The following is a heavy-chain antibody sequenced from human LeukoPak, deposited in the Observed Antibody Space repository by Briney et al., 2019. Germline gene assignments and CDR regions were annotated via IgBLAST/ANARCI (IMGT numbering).Heavy chain of an antibody. CDR1: GFTFNSYA. Sequence: GGSLRLSCAASGFTFNSYAMSWVRQAPGKGLEWVSAISPGGSDTYYAYSVRGRFPISRDNSKNTLYLQLSSLRAEDSAVYYCAKRGGYETMAAFDYWGQGTLVTVSS. CDR2: ISPGGSDT. CDR3: AKRGGYETMAAFDY. V-gene: IGHV3-23*01. J-gene: IGHJ4*02. D-gene: IGHD3-16*01.